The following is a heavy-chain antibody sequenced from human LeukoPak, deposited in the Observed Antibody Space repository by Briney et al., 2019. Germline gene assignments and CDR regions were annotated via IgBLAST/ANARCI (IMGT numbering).Heavy chain of an antibody. CDR1: GFTFSNYN. CDR3: ARDWEARLDY. Sequence: GGSLRLSCAASGFTFSNYNMNWVRQAPGKGLERVSYISSSSTVIYYANSVKGRFTISRDNAKNSLYLRMNSLRAEDTAVYYCARDWEARLDYWGQGTLVTVSS. CDR2: ISSSSTVI. J-gene: IGHJ4*02. D-gene: IGHD6-6*01. V-gene: IGHV3-48*04.